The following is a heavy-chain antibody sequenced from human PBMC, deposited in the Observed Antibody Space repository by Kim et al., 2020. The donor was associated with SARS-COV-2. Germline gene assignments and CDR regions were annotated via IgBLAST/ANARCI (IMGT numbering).Heavy chain of an antibody. Sequence: SETLSLTCAVYVGSFSGYFWTWIRQVPGKGLEWIGETDPSEDTRYNPSLQSRVTILVDKSKNQFSLKLISVISADTAVYYCARQGSGSGTHGALHIWG. J-gene: IGHJ3*02. CDR1: VGSFSGYF. V-gene: IGHV4-34*01. CDR3: ARQGSGSGTHGALHI. D-gene: IGHD3-10*01. CDR2: TDPSEDT.